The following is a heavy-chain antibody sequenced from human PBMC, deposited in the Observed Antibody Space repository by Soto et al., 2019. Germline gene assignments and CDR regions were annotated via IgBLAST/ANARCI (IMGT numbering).Heavy chain of an antibody. CDR2: ISYDGSNK. V-gene: IGHV3-30-3*01. J-gene: IGHJ6*02. CDR1: GFTFSSYA. CDR3: ARDPAVDYYYGMDV. Sequence: QVPLVESGGGVVQPGRSLRLSCAASGFTFSSYAMHWVRQAPGKGLEWVAIISYDGSNKYYADSVKGRFTISRDNSKNTLYLQMNSLRAEDTAVYYCARDPAVDYYYGMDVWGQGTTVTVSS. D-gene: IGHD6-19*01.